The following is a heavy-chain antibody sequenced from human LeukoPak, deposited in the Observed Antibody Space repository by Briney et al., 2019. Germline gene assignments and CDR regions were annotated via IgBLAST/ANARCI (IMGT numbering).Heavy chain of an antibody. CDR2: IRYDGSNK. CDR1: RFTFSNYG. CDR3: AKPHFDD. V-gene: IGHV3-30*02. Sequence: HPGGSLRLSCAASRFTFSNYGMHWVRQAPGKGLEWVAFIRYDGSNKYYADSVKGRFTISRDNSKNTLYLQMNSLRAGDTAVYYCAKPHFDDWGQGTLVTVSS. J-gene: IGHJ4*02.